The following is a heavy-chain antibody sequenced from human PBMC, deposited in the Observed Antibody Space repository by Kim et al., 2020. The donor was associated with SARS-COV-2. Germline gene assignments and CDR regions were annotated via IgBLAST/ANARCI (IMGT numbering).Heavy chain of an antibody. Sequence: GGSLRLSCAASGFTFDDYAMHWVRQAPGKGLEWVSGISWNSGSIGYADSVKGRFTISRDNAKNSLYLQMNSLRAEDTALYYCAKVPLVELGSILLAVAGYFDYWGQGTLVTVSS. CDR3: AKVPLVELGSILLAVAGYFDY. CDR2: ISWNSGSI. J-gene: IGHJ4*02. D-gene: IGHD6-19*01. V-gene: IGHV3-9*01. CDR1: GFTFDDYA.